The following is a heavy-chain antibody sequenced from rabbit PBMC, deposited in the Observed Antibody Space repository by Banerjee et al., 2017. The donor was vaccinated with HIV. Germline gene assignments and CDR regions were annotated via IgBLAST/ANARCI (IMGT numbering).Heavy chain of an antibody. CDR3: ARDDYYGDDVSNYAPTRLDL. J-gene: IGHJ3*01. V-gene: IGHV1S45*01. D-gene: IGHD2-1*01. Sequence: QEQLVESGGDLVKPGASLTLTCTASGFSFSSAYDMCWVRQAPGKGLEWIGHIYTGSSGDTYYASWAKGRFTISKTSSTTVTLQMTSLAAADTATYFCARDDYYGDDVSNYAPTRLDLWGQGTLVTVS. CDR2: IYTGSSGDT. CDR1: GFSFSSAYD.